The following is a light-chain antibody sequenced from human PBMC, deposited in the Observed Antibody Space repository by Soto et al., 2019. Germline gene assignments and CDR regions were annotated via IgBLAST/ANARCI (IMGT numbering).Light chain of an antibody. Sequence: QLVLTQSTSASASLGASVKLTCTLSSGHSSYAIAWHQQQPEKGPRYLMKLNSDGSHSKGDGIPDRFSGSSSGAERYLDISGLQYEDEADYYCQTWGTGIQVFGKGTKLTVL. V-gene: IGLV4-69*01. J-gene: IGLJ2*01. CDR1: SGHSSYA. CDR2: LNSDGSH. CDR3: QTWGTGIQV.